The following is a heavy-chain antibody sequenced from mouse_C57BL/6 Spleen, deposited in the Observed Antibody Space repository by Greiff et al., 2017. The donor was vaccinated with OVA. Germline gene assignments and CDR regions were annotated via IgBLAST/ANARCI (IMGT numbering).Heavy chain of an antibody. CDR1: GYTFTDHI. V-gene: IGHV1-11*01. J-gene: IGHJ4*01. CDR3: GRSYDYDVDAMDY. Sequence: VQLQQSGAELASPGASVTLSCKASGYTFTDHIMNWVKKRPGQGLEWIGRIYPVSGATNYNQKFMGKATFSVDRSSSTVYMVLNSLTSEDPAVYDCGRSYDYDVDAMDYWGQGTSVTVSS. CDR2: IYPVSGAT. D-gene: IGHD2-4*01.